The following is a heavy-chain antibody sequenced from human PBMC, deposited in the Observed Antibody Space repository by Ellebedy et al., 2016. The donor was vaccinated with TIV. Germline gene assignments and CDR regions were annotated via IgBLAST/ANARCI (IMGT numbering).Heavy chain of an antibody. CDR1: GDSISSSF. V-gene: IGHV4-59*01. CDR2: IHHSGST. Sequence: PGGSLRLSCTVSGDSISSSFWSWIRQPPGKGLEWIGYIHHSGSTNYNPSLKSRLTMSIDMSKNQFSLKLTSVTAADTAVYYCARDLYDILTGHGGYFDYWGQGSLVTVAS. CDR3: ARDLYDILTGHGGYFDY. J-gene: IGHJ4*02. D-gene: IGHD3-9*01.